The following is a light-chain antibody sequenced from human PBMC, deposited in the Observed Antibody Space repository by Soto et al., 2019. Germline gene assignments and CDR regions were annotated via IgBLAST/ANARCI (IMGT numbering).Light chain of an antibody. J-gene: IGKJ4*01. CDR2: GAS. Sequence: EIVLTQSPGTLSLSPGETATLSCRARQTVRSTYLAWYQQKPGQAPRLLIYGASTRDTGIPDRFSGSGSGTDFTLTISRLEPEDFAVYYCQQFGTSPPVTFGGGTKVE. CDR1: QTVRSTY. CDR3: QQFGTSPPVT. V-gene: IGKV3-20*01.